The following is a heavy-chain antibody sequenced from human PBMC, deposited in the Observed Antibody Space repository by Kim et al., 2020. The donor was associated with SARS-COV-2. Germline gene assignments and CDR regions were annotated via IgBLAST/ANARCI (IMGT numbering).Heavy chain of an antibody. CDR1: GFSFSNHW. Sequence: GGSLRLSCAASGFSFSNHWMTWVRQAPGRGPEWVANINQHGSEKYYVASVGGRFTISRDDAKNSLYLQMNSLRAEDTATYYCARNNAMDVWGQGTTVTASS. V-gene: IGHV3-7*03. CDR3: ARNNAMDV. J-gene: IGHJ6*02. CDR2: INQHGSEK.